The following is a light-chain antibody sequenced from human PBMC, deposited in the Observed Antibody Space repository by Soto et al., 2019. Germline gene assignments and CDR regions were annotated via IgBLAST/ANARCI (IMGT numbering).Light chain of an antibody. CDR3: HQYYSSPFT. CDR2: WAS. V-gene: IGKV4-1*01. J-gene: IGKJ3*01. CDR1: QSIFYSSNNKNY. Sequence: DIVVTQSPDSLSVSLGERANISCKSSQSIFYSSNNKNYLAWYQQKPGQPPRLLINWASTREFGVPDRFSGSGSGTDFTLTISGLQAEDVAIYYCHQYYSSPFTFGPGTRLDIK.